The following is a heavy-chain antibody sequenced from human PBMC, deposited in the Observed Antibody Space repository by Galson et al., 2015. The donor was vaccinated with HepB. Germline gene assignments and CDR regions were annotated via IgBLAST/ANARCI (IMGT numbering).Heavy chain of an antibody. J-gene: IGHJ3*02. Sequence: SLRLSCAASGFTFSDYFMTWIRQAPGKGLEWVAYLSSTSTYINYADSVKGRFTISRDNAKSSLFLQMNSLRAEDTAVYYCARDNYGDDSGVADAFDIWGQGTMVTVSS. V-gene: IGHV3-11*06. CDR2: LSSTSTYI. D-gene: IGHD4/OR15-4a*01. CDR1: GFTFSDYF. CDR3: ARDNYGDDSGVADAFDI.